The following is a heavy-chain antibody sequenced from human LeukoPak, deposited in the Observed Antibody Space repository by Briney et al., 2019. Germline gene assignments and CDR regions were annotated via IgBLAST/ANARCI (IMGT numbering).Heavy chain of an antibody. D-gene: IGHD2-15*01. Sequence: GASVKVSCKASGYTFTSYGISWVRQAPGQGLEWMGWISAYNGNTNYAQKLQGRVTMTTDTSAATAYMELSSLRHDDLAVYYCARGRGTSGSNRDFYYYYMDVWGKGTTVTVSS. CDR2: ISAYNGNT. J-gene: IGHJ6*03. CDR3: ARGRGTSGSNRDFYYYYMDV. V-gene: IGHV1-18*03. CDR1: GYTFTSYG.